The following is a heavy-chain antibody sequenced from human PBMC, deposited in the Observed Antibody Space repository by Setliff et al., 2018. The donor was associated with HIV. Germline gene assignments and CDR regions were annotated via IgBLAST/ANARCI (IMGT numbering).Heavy chain of an antibody. Sequence: PGGSLRLSCALSGFSVGTNYMNWVRQAPGKGLEWVSVLYSGGATDYADSVKGRFTISRDNSKNTLYLQMNGLSAEGTAVYYCARQAYSINMVRGIVSPHFYYYMDVWGKGTTVTVSS. CDR2: LYSGGAT. D-gene: IGHD3-10*01. CDR1: GFSVGTNY. J-gene: IGHJ6*03. CDR3: ARQAYSINMVRGIVSPHFYYYMDV. V-gene: IGHV3-66*02.